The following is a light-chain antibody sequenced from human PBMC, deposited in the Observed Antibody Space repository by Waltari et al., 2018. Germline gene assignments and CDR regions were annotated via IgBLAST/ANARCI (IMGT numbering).Light chain of an antibody. CDR2: AAS. CDR1: QSISSY. J-gene: IGKJ3*01. Sequence: DIQMTQSPSSLSASVGDRVTITCRASQSISSYLNWYQQKPGKAPKLLIYAASSLQSGVPSRFSGSGSGTKFTLTNSSLQTEEFATYYCQQSYSTPVTFGPGTKVDIK. V-gene: IGKV1-39*01. CDR3: QQSYSTPVT.